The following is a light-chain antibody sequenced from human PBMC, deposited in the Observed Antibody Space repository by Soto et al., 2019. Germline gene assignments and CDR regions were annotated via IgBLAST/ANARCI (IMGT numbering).Light chain of an antibody. Sequence: EIVLTQSPGTLSLSPGERATLSCRASQSVSSSYLAWYQQKPGQAPRLLIYDASTRATGIPDRISGSGSGTDFALTISRREPEDFAVYYCRQHGSSPWTFGQGTRVESK. CDR2: DAS. CDR3: RQHGSSPWT. V-gene: IGKV3-20*01. J-gene: IGKJ1*01. CDR1: QSVSSSY.